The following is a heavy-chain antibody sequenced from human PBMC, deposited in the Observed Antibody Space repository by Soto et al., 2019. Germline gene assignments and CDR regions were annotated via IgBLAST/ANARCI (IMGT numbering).Heavy chain of an antibody. J-gene: IGHJ4*02. Sequence: QVQLVESGGGLVKPGGSLRLSCAASGFTFSDYYMSWIRQAPGRGLEWLSYINRNGKNRDYADSVRGRFTISRDNAKTSLYLEMNGLIVEDTAVYYCARRRRTDMDDIVLMHDFDFWGQGTLVTVSS. V-gene: IGHV3-11*01. D-gene: IGHD2-8*01. CDR1: GFTFSDYY. CDR3: ARRRRTDMDDIVLMHDFDF. CDR2: INRNGKNR.